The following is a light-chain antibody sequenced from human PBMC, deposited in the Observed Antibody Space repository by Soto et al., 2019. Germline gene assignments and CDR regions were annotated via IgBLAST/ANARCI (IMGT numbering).Light chain of an antibody. CDR3: MQPLQTPWT. CDR1: QSLLHSNGYKY. V-gene: IGKV2-28*01. CDR2: LGS. J-gene: IGKJ1*01. Sequence: DIVMTQSPLSLPVTPGEPASISCRSSQSLLHSNGYKYLDWYLQKPGQSPQVLIYLGSNRASGVPDRFSGSGSGTDFTLKISRVEAEDVGVYYCMQPLQTPWTFGQGTRWIS.